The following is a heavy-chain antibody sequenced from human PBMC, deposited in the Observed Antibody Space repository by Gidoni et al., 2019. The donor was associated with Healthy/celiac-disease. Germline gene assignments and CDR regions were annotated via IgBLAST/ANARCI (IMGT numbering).Heavy chain of an antibody. J-gene: IGHJ3*02. CDR2: ISWNSGSI. Sequence: EVQLVESGGGLVQPGRSLRLSCAASGFTFDDYAMHWVRQAPGKGLEWVSGISWNSGSIGYADSVKGRFTISRDNAKNSLYLQMNSLRAEDTAVYYCAKDIVGAHDAFDIWGQGTMVTVSS. V-gene: IGHV3-9*01. CDR3: AKDIVGAHDAFDI. CDR1: GFTFDDYA. D-gene: IGHD1-26*01.